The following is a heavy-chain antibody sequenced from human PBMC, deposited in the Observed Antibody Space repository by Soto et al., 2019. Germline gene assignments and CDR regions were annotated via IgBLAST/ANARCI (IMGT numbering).Heavy chain of an antibody. V-gene: IGHV3-23*01. D-gene: IGHD6-13*01. CDR3: AKWQQQLVRPYYGMDV. J-gene: IGHJ6*02. Sequence: EVQLLESGGGLVQPGGSLRLSCAASGFTFSSYAMSWVRQAPGKGLEWVSAISGSGGSTYYADSVKGRFTISRDNSKNTLYLQMNSLRAEDTAVYYCAKWQQQLVRPYYGMDVWGQGTTVTVSS. CDR1: GFTFSSYA. CDR2: ISGSGGST.